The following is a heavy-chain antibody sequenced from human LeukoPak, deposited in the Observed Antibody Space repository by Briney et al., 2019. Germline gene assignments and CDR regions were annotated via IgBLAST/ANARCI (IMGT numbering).Heavy chain of an antibody. Sequence: GGSLRLSCAASGFTFSSYSMNWVRQAPGKGLEWVSSISSSSSYIYYADSVKGRFTISRDNAKNSLYLQMNSLRAEDTAVYYCARVDLIHDPTPGWGQGTLVTVSS. J-gene: IGHJ4*02. CDR2: ISSSSSYI. V-gene: IGHV3-21*01. CDR3: ARVDLIHDPTPG. CDR1: GFTFSSYS. D-gene: IGHD2-15*01.